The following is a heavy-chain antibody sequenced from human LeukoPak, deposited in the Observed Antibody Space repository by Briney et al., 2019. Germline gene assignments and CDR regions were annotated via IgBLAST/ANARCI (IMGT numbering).Heavy chain of an antibody. J-gene: IGHJ5*02. D-gene: IGHD3-22*01. Sequence: SETLSLTCTVSGGSISSSSYYWGWIRQPPGKGLEWIGNMYYSGSTYYNPSLKSRVTISVDTSKNQFFLKLSSVTAADTAVYYCARDRGRFTMLGVVPDGVFDPWGQGTPVTVSS. CDR3: ARDRGRFTMLGVVPDGVFDP. V-gene: IGHV4-39*07. CDR2: MYYSGST. CDR1: GGSISSSSYY.